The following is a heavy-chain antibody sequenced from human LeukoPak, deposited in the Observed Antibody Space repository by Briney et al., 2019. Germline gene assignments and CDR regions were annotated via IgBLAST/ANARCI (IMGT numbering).Heavy chain of an antibody. D-gene: IGHD6-6*01. J-gene: IGHJ4*02. CDR3: ATSEYSSSWDDY. CDR2: IDPSDSYT. Sequence: GESLRISCKGSGYSFTSYWISWVRQMPGKGLEWMGRIDPSDSYTNYSPSLQGHVTISADKSISTAYLQWSSLKASDTAMYYCATSEYSSSWDDYWGQGTLVTVSS. V-gene: IGHV5-10-1*01. CDR1: GYSFTSYW.